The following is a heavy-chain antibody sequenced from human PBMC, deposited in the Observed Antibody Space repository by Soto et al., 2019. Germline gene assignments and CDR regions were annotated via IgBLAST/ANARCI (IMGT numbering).Heavy chain of an antibody. CDR2: IHYTGST. J-gene: IGHJ5*02. D-gene: IGHD3-10*01. Sequence: QVQLQESGPGLVKPSESLSLTCTVSGGSIPTYYWSWIRQPPGKGLEWIGYIHYTGSTNYNPSLKSRLTISLDPSKNQFTLKLSSVTPADTAVYYCARQASGSGTYGWFDPWGPGTLVTVSS. V-gene: IGHV4-59*01. CDR3: ARQASGSGTYGWFDP. CDR1: GGSIPTYY.